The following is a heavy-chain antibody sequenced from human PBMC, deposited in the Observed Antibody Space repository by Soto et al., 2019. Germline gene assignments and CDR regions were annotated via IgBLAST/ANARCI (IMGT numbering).Heavy chain of an antibody. Sequence: SETLSLTCTVSGGSISSGGYYWSWIRQHPGKGLEWIGYIYYSGSTYYNPSLKSRVTISVDTSKNQFSLKLSSVTAADTAVYYCARGLYDSSGYPFDYWGQGTLVTVSS. J-gene: IGHJ4*02. CDR2: IYYSGST. D-gene: IGHD3-22*01. CDR3: ARGLYDSSGYPFDY. V-gene: IGHV4-31*03. CDR1: GGSISSGGYY.